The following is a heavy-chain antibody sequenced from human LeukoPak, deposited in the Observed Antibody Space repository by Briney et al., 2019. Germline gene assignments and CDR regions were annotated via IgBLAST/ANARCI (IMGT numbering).Heavy chain of an antibody. Sequence: SETLSLTCTVSGGSINNYYWSWIRQPAGKGLEWIGCIYTSGRTNYNPSLKSRVTMSVDTSKNQFSLRLSSVTAADTAVYYCARGEYQLLQGAFDIWGQGTMVTVSS. D-gene: IGHD2-2*01. V-gene: IGHV4-4*07. CDR2: IYTSGRT. CDR3: ARGEYQLLQGAFDI. J-gene: IGHJ3*02. CDR1: GGSINNYY.